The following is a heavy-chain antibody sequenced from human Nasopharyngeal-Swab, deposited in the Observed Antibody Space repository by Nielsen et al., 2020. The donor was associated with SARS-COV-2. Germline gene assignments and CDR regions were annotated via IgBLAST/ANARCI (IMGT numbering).Heavy chain of an antibody. V-gene: IGHV3-48*03. J-gene: IGHJ5*01. CDR2: VSTSCGTI. CDR1: GFSFNSYD. D-gene: IGHD4-23*01. CDR3: ATLSAGGNWFDS. Sequence: GESLKISCAASGFSFNSYDMNWVRQAPGRGLEWISYVSTSCGTIKNADSVKGRFTISRDNTQNSLYLQMKSLRAEDTAVYYCATLSAGGNWFDSWGQGTLVTVSS.